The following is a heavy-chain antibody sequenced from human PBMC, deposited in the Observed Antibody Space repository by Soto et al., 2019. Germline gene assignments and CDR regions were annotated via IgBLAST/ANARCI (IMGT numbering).Heavy chain of an antibody. V-gene: IGHV4-59*01. CDR2: IYYSGST. J-gene: IGHJ4*02. D-gene: IGHD3-3*01. Sequence: SETLSLTCTVSGGSISSYYWSWIRQPPGKGLEWIGYIYYSGSTNYNPSLKSRVTISVDTSKNQFSLKLSSVTAADTAVYYCARGGQNYDFWSGYYGAPNFDYWGQGTLVTVSS. CDR3: ARGGQNYDFWSGYYGAPNFDY. CDR1: GGSISSYY.